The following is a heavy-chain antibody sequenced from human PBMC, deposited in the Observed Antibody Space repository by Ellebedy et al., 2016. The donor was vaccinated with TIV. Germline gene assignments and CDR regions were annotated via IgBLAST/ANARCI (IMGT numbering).Heavy chain of an antibody. CDR2: INPNTETT. CDR3: ARVVETSNYGMEI. J-gene: IGHJ6*02. CDR1: GYTLTSFN. V-gene: IGHV1-46*04. D-gene: IGHD2-21*01. Sequence: AASVKVSCKASGYTLTSFNIHWVREAPGQGLEWVGIINPNTETTRYAQKLQGRVTLTRDTSTTTVYMELRSLRSEDTAVYYCARVVETSNYGMEIWGQGTSVTVS.